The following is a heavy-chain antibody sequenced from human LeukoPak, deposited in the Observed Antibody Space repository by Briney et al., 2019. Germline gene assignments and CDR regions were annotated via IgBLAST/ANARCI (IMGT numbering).Heavy chain of an antibody. CDR3: AKYRSSWYDPFDF. V-gene: IGHV3-23*01. Sequence: GGSLRLSCAVSGFTLTSYAMSWVRQAPGKGLDWVSTISGSGGSTYNADSVKGRFTISRDNSKNTLYLQMNSLTAEDTAVYYCAKYRSSWYDPFDFWGQGTLVTVSS. J-gene: IGHJ4*02. CDR2: ISGSGGST. CDR1: GFTLTSYA. D-gene: IGHD6-13*01.